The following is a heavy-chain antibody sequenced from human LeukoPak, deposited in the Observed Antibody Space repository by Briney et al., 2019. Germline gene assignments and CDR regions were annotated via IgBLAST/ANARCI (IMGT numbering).Heavy chain of an antibody. D-gene: IGHD3-22*01. CDR1: GFTFSSYW. Sequence: GGSLRLSCVPSGFTFSSYWMSWVRQAPGKGLEWVASIKQDGSEKYYVGSVKGGFIISRDNAKNSLYLQMNSLRAEDTAVYYCARAMEPYYDSNGCDYWGQGTPVTVSS. CDR2: IKQDGSEK. J-gene: IGHJ4*02. V-gene: IGHV3-7*01. CDR3: ARAMEPYYDSNGCDY.